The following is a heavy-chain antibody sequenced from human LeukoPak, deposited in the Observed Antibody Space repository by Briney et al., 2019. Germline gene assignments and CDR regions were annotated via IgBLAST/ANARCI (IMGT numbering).Heavy chain of an antibody. J-gene: IGHJ4*02. CDR1: GFTFSSYA. V-gene: IGHV3-23*01. CDR3: AKRTGGGDSAMVTYFDY. D-gene: IGHD5-18*01. Sequence: GGSLRLSCAASGFTFSSYAMSWVRQAPGKGLECVSAISGSGGSTYYADSVKGRFTISRDNSKNTLYLQMNSLRAEDTAVYYCAKRTGGGDSAMVTYFDYWGQGTLVTVSS. CDR2: ISGSGGST.